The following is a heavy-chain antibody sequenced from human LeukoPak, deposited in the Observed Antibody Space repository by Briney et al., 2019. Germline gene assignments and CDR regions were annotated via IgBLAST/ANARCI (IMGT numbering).Heavy chain of an antibody. CDR3: ARGWGYFDY. Sequence: PSETLSLTCTVSGGSISSYYWTWIRQPPGKGLEWIGYIYYSGSTNYNPSLKSRVTISVDTSKNQFSLNLSSVTAADTAVYYCARGWGYFDYWGQGTLVTVSS. CDR1: GGSISSYY. V-gene: IGHV4-59*01. D-gene: IGHD3-16*01. J-gene: IGHJ4*02. CDR2: IYYSGST.